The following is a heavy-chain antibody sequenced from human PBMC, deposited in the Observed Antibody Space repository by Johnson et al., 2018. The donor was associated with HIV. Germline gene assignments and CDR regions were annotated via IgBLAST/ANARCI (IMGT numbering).Heavy chain of an antibody. D-gene: IGHD6-19*01. J-gene: IGHJ3*02. CDR1: GFTFSSYW. Sequence: EVQLLESGGGLVQPGGSLRLSCAASGFTFSSYWMSWVRQAPGKGLEWVANIKQDGSEKYYVDSVKGRFTISRDNAKNSLYLQMNSLRAEDTAVYYCARAMYTSGWSYDAFDIWGQGTKVTVSS. CDR2: IKQDGSEK. V-gene: IGHV3-7*01. CDR3: ARAMYTSGWSYDAFDI.